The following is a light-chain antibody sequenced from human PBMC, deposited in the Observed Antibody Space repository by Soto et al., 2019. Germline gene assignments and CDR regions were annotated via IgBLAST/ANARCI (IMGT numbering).Light chain of an antibody. V-gene: IGLV2-23*02. Sequence: QSVLTQPASVSGSPGQSITISCTGTSSDVGGYNYVSWYQQHPGKAPKLMIYEVSKRPSGVSNRFSGSKSGNTASLTISGLQAEDEADYYCCSYAGSRYVFGTGTKAPS. J-gene: IGLJ1*01. CDR2: EVS. CDR1: SSDVGGYNY. CDR3: CSYAGSRYV.